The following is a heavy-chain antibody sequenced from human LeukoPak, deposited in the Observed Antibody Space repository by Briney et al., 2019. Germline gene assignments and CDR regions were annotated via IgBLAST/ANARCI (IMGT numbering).Heavy chain of an antibody. Sequence: ASVKVSCKASGYTFTGYYMHWVRQAPGQGLEWMGWINPNSGGTNYAQKFQGRVTMTRDTSISTAYMELSRLRSDDTAVYYCARDNYYDSSGYYYEYFQHWGQGTLVTVSS. CDR3: ARDNYYDSSGYYYEYFQH. J-gene: IGHJ1*01. D-gene: IGHD3-22*01. CDR1: GYTFTGYY. V-gene: IGHV1-2*02. CDR2: INPNSGGT.